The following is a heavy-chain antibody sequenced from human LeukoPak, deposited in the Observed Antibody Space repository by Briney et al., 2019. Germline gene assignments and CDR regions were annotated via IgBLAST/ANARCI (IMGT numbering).Heavy chain of an antibody. CDR3: ARATDISSWYLAY. Sequence: ASVKVSCKASGYTFTGYYMHWVRQAPGQEFERMGWLSPNSGDTKFAQKFQGRVTMTRDTSISTAYMELSNLRSDDTAVYYCARATDISSWYLAYWGQGTLVTVSS. V-gene: IGHV1-2*02. CDR1: GYTFTGYY. J-gene: IGHJ4*02. CDR2: LSPNSGDT. D-gene: IGHD6-13*01.